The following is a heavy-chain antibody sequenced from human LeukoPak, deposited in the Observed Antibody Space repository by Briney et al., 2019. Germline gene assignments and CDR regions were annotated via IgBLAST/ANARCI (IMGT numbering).Heavy chain of an antibody. CDR1: GFTFGNYA. V-gene: IGHV3-9*01. CDR2: ISWNSDTI. J-gene: IGHJ4*02. Sequence: GGSLRLSCAASGFTFGNYAIHWVRRGPGKGLEWVSGISWNSDTIGYADSVKGRFTISRDNAKNSVYLQMNSLRAEDTAVYYCARGRSFDYWGQGTLVTVSS. CDR3: ARGRSFDY.